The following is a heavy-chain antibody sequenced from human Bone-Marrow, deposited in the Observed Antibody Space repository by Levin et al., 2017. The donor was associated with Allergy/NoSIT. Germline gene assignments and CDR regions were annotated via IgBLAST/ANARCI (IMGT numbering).Heavy chain of an antibody. Sequence: GESLKISCAASGFIFSDYYMTWIRQAPGRGLEWVSYISTSASNIYYADSVKGRFTVSRDNANNSLFLHMRSLTAEDTAVYYCARGADWFDPWGQGILVTVSS. CDR2: ISTSASNI. CDR3: ARGADWFDP. J-gene: IGHJ5*02. CDR1: GFIFSDYY. V-gene: IGHV3-11*01.